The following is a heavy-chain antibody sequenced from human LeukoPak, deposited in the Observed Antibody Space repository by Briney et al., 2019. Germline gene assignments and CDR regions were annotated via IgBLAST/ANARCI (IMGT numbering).Heavy chain of an antibody. J-gene: IGHJ4*02. V-gene: IGHV3-11*06. CDR1: GFTFSDYY. CDR3: ASRLGDCSGGSCYVDYFDY. D-gene: IGHD2-15*01. Sequence: PGGSLRLSCAASGFTFSDYYMSWIRQAPGKGLEWVSYISSSSSYTNYADSVKGRFTISRDNAKNSLYPQMNSLRAEDTAVYYCASRLGDCSGGSCYVDYFDYWGQGTLVTVSS. CDR2: ISSSSSYT.